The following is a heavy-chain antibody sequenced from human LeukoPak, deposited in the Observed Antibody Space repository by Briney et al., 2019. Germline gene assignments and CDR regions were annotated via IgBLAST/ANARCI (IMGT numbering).Heavy chain of an antibody. CDR1: GGSISSSSYY. V-gene: IGHV4-39*07. J-gene: IGHJ1*01. CDR3: ARGRGGYYTTGSYQSEH. D-gene: IGHD3-16*02. CDR2: IYYSGST. Sequence: SETLSLTCTVSGGSISSSSYYWGWIRQPPGQGLEWIGSIYYSGSTYYNPSLKSRVTISVDTSKNQFSLKLSSVTAADTALYYCARGRGGYYTTGSYQSEHWGQGTLVSVSS.